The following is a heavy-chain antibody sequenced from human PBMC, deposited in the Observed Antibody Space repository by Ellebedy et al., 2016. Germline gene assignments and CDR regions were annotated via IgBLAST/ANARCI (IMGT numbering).Heavy chain of an antibody. CDR1: GGSIRSYY. Sequence: SETLSLTCSVSGGSIRSYYWSWIRQPPGKRLEWIGNIYYSGSINYNPSLKSRVTMSVDTSKNRFSLTLSPVTATDTAVYYCARRFLGYFDYWGQGSLVTVSS. D-gene: IGHD7-27*01. CDR3: ARRFLGYFDY. J-gene: IGHJ4*02. CDR2: IYYSGSI. V-gene: IGHV4-59*08.